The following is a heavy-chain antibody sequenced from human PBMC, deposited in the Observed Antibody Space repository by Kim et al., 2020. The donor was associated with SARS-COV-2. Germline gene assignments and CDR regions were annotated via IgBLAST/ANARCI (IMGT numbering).Heavy chain of an antibody. J-gene: IGHJ5*02. D-gene: IGHD6-13*01. CDR3: ARGSAAAGERWWFDP. CDR2: INHSGST. Sequence: SETLSLTCAVYGGSFSGYYWSWIRQPPGKGLEWIGEINHSGSTNYNPSLKSRVTISVDTSKNQFSLKLSSVTAADTAVYYCARGSAAAGERWWFDPWGQGTLVTVSS. V-gene: IGHV4-34*01. CDR1: GGSFSGYY.